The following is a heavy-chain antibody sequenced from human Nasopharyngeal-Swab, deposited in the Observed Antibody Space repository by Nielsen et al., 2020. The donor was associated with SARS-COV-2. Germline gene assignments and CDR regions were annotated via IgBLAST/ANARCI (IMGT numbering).Heavy chain of an antibody. V-gene: IGHV3-48*04. CDR1: GFTFSSYA. J-gene: IGHJ4*02. Sequence: GESLKISCAASGFTFSSYAMSWVRQAPGKGLEWVSYISSSGSTIYYADSVKGRFTISRDNAKNSLYLQMNSLMTEDTAVYYCSRCGGSCYTGKDYWGQGTLVTVSS. CDR3: SRCGGSCYTGKDY. D-gene: IGHD2-15*01. CDR2: ISSSGSTI.